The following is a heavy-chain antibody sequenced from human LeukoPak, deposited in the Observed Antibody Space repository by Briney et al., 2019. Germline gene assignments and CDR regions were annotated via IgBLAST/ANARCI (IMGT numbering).Heavy chain of an antibody. V-gene: IGHV3-48*04. CDR2: ISSSGSTI. Sequence: GGSLRFSCAASGFTFSSYSMNWARQAPGKGLGWVSYISSSGSTIYYADSVKGRFTISRDNAKNSLYLQMNSLRAEDTAVYYCAELGITMIGGVWGKGTTVTISS. CDR1: GFTFSSYS. D-gene: IGHD3-10*02. J-gene: IGHJ6*04. CDR3: AELGITMIGGV.